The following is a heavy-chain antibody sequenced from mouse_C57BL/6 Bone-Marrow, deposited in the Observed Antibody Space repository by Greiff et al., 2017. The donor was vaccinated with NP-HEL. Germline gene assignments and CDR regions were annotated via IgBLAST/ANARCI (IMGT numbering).Heavy chain of an antibody. J-gene: IGHJ3*01. Sequence: VQLQQPGAELVMPGASVKLSCKASGYTFTSYWLHWVKQRPGQGLEWIGEIDPSDCYTNYTQKFKGKSTLTVDKSSSTAYMQLSSLTSEDSAVYYCAREGILPAWFAYWGQVTRVTVSA. CDR2: IDPSDCYT. D-gene: IGHD1-1*01. CDR3: AREGILPAWFAY. V-gene: IGHV1-69*01. CDR1: GYTFTSYW.